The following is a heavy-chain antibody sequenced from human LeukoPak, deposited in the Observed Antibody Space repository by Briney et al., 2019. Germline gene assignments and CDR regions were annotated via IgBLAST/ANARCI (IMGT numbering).Heavy chain of an antibody. Sequence: GGSLRLSCTASGFTFSSYWLNWVRQVPGRGLGWVYHIKTDGSSIPYAASVKPRFTISRDNAKNTLYLQMNSLRAEDTAVYYCARVRYNNALDYWGQGTLVTASS. CDR3: ARVRYNNALDY. J-gene: IGHJ4*02. V-gene: IGHV3-74*03. D-gene: IGHD1-14*01. CDR1: GFTFSSYW. CDR2: IKTDGSSI.